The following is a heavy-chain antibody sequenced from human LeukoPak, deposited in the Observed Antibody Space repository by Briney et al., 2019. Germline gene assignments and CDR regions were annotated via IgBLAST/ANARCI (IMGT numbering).Heavy chain of an antibody. J-gene: IGHJ4*02. Sequence: GGSLRLSCAASGFTFSSYAMSWVRQAPGKGLEWVSAISGSGGSTYYADSVKGRFTISRDNSKNTLYLQMNSLRAENTAVYYCAKDGRTYSSSWYYFDYWGQGTLVTVSS. V-gene: IGHV3-23*01. D-gene: IGHD6-13*01. CDR3: AKDGRTYSSSWYYFDY. CDR1: GFTFSSYA. CDR2: ISGSGGST.